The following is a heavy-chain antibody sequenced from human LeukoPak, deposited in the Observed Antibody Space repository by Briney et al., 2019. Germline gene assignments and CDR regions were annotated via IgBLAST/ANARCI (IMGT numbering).Heavy chain of an antibody. D-gene: IGHD3-10*01. Sequence: GASVKVSCKASGYTFTSYAMHWVRQAPGQSLEWMGWINAGNGNTKYSQKFQGRVTITRDTSTSTAYMELSSLRSEDTAVYYCARVLKDGSGCFDYWGQGTLVTVSS. V-gene: IGHV1-3*01. J-gene: IGHJ4*02. CDR1: GYTFTSYA. CDR3: ARVLKDGSGCFDY. CDR2: INAGNGNT.